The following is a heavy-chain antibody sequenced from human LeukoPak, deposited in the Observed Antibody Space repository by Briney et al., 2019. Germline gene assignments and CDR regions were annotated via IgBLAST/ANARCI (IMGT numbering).Heavy chain of an antibody. D-gene: IGHD4-17*01. CDR2: IYYSGST. CDR1: GGSISSYY. CDR3: ARGRSLYGEPYYYYGMDV. V-gene: IGHV4-59*01. Sequence: SETLSLTCTVSGGSISSYYWSWIRQPPGKGLEWIGYIYYSGSTSYNPSLKSRVTISVDTSKNQFSLKLSSVTAADTAVYYCARGRSLYGEPYYYYGMDVWGQGTLVTVSS. J-gene: IGHJ6*02.